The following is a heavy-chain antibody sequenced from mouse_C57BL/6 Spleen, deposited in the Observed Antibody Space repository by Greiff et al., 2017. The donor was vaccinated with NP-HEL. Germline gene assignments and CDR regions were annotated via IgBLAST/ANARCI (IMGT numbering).Heavy chain of an antibody. Sequence: VQLQQSGAELAKPGASVKLSCKASGYTFTDYYINWVKQRPGQGLEWIARIYPGSGNTYYNEKFKGKATLTAEKSSSTAYMQLSSLTSEDSAVYFCARGDYYAMDYWGQGTSVTVSS. CDR2: IYPGSGNT. CDR1: GYTFTDYY. J-gene: IGHJ4*01. V-gene: IGHV1-76*01. CDR3: ARGDYYAMDY.